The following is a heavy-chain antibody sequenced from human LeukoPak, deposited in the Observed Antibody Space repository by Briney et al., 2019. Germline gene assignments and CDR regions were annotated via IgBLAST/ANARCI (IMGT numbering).Heavy chain of an antibody. CDR1: GFTFSSYA. CDR2: ISGSGGST. CDR3: AKSGWSGYSSALTYFDY. Sequence: PGGSLRLSCAASGFTFSSYAMSWVRQAPGKGLEWVSAISGSGGSTYYADSVKGRFTISRDNSKNTLYLQMNSLRAEDTAVYYCAKSGWSGYSSALTYFDYWGQGTLVTVSS. V-gene: IGHV3-23*01. J-gene: IGHJ4*02. D-gene: IGHD3-3*01.